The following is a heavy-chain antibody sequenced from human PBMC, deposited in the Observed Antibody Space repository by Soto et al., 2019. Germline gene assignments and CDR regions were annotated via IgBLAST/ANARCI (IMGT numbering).Heavy chain of an antibody. V-gene: IGHV4-39*01. J-gene: IGHJ4*02. CDR2: IYYSGST. CDR3: ASSSTSCQPPRCDFWSGYYQWYKIYYFDY. Sequence: QLQLQESGPGLVKPSETLSLTCTVSGGSISSSSYYWGWIRQPPGKGLEWIGSIYYSGSTYYNPSLKSRVNIAVVTSKDQFSLKLSSVTAEDTAVYYYASSSTSCQPPRCDFWSGYYQWYKIYYFDYWGQGTLVTVSS. D-gene: IGHD3-3*01. CDR1: GGSISSSSYY.